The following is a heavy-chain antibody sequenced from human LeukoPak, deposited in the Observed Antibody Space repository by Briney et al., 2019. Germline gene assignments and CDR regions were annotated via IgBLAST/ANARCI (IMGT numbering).Heavy chain of an antibody. CDR1: VGSFRGYD. CDR2: ISHSGST. D-gene: IGHD1-20*01. J-gene: IGHJ4*02. CDR3: ARVVNPKYNSGSAKFDY. V-gene: IGHV4-34*01. Sequence: NPSESLSLTCAVYVGSFRGYDWSWIRHPPWKGLEWLGEISHSGSTNYNPSLKSRVTISVDTSKNQFSLKLSSVTAADTAVYYCARVVNPKYNSGSAKFDYWGQGTLVTVSS.